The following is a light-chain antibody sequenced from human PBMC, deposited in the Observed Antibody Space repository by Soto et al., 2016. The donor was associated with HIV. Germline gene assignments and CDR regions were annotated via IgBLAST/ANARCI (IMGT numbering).Light chain of an antibody. CDR1: QSISSW. Sequence: DIQMTQSPSTLSASVGDRVTITCRASQSISSWVAWYQQKPGKAPNLLIYKASNLESGVPSRFSGGGSGTDFTLTISSLQPEDFATYYCQEANSFPFTFGGGTKVEI. CDR3: QEANSFPFT. V-gene: IGKV1-5*03. J-gene: IGKJ4*01. CDR2: KAS.